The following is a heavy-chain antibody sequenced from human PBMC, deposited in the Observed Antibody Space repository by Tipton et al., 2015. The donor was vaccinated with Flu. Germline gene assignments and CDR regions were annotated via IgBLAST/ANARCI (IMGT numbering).Heavy chain of an antibody. J-gene: IGHJ4*02. V-gene: IGHV4-61*02. CDR1: GDSISTATYY. Sequence: TLSLTCTVSGDSISTATYYWAWIRQPAGKGLEWIGRIYTSGSTNYNPSLESRVTISVDTSKNQFSLNLTSVTAADTAVYYCARLYKSGGTWGQGTQVTVSS. D-gene: IGHD6-19*01. CDR3: ARLYKSGGT. CDR2: IYTSGST.